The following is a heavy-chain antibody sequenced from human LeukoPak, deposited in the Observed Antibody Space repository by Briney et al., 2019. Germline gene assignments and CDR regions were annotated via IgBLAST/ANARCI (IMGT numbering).Heavy chain of an antibody. CDR2: MNPNSGNT. CDR1: GYTFTSYD. V-gene: IGHV1-8*03. CDR3: ARCASAIDDAFDI. Sequence: ASVKVSCKASGYTFTSYDINWVRQATGQGLEWMGWMNPNSGNTGYAQKFQGRVTITRNTSISAAYMELSSLRSEDTAVYYCARCASAIDDAFDIWGQGTMVTVSS. J-gene: IGHJ3*02. D-gene: IGHD2-21*02.